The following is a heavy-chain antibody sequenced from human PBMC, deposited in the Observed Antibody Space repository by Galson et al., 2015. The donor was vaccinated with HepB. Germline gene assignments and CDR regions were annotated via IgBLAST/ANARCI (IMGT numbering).Heavy chain of an antibody. D-gene: IGHD6-13*01. CDR2: IIPIFGTA. Sequence: QSGAEVKKPGESLRISCKASGGTFSSYAISWVRQAPGQRLEWMGGIIPIFGTANYAQKFQGRVTITADKSTSTAYMELSSLRSEDTAVYYCAREIQQLVFDYWGQGTLVTVSS. V-gene: IGHV1-69*06. CDR1: GGTFSSYA. J-gene: IGHJ4*02. CDR3: AREIQQLVFDY.